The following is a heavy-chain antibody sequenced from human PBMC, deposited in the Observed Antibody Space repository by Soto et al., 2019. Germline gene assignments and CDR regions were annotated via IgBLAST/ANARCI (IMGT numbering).Heavy chain of an antibody. J-gene: IGHJ4*02. CDR1: GFTFSSYE. Sequence: GVSLRLSCAASGFTFSSYEMNWVRQAPWKGLEWVSYISSSGSTIYYADSVKGRFTISRDNAKNSLYLQMNSLRAEDTAVYYCKRDGIVVARFYWGQGSMVTVSA. CDR2: ISSSGSTI. CDR3: KRDGIVVARFY. D-gene: IGHD1-26*01. V-gene: IGHV3-48*03.